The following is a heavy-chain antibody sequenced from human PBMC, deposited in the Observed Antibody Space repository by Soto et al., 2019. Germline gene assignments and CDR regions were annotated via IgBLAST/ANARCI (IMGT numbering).Heavy chain of an antibody. CDR1: GDSVSSNRAA. V-gene: IGHV6-1*01. J-gene: IGHJ4*02. D-gene: IGHD6-13*01. CDR3: VRGVDSSFDY. CDR2: TYYRSKWKN. Sequence: PSPTLSLTCVISGDSVSSNRAAWNWVRQSPSRGLEWLGRTYYRSKWKNGYAVSVNSRITINPDTSKNQLSLQLNSVTPEDTAVYYCVRGVDSSFDYWGQGTLVPSPQ.